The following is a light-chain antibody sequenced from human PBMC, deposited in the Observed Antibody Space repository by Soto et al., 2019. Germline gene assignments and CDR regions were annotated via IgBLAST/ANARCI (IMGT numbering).Light chain of an antibody. V-gene: IGLV2-8*01. CDR2: EVN. CDR3: SSYVGNNNLV. J-gene: IGLJ2*01. Sequence: QSALTQPPSASGSPGQSVTISCTGTSSDVGAYNYVSWYQQHTGKAPKLMIYEVNKRPSGVPDRFSGSKSGNTASLTVSGLQAEDEADYFCSSYVGNNNLVFGGGTKLTVL. CDR1: SSDVGAYNY.